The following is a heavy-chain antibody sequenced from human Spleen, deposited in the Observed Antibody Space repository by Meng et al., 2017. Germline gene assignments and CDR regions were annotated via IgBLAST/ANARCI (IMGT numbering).Heavy chain of an antibody. D-gene: IGHD1-7*01. J-gene: IGHJ5*02. CDR1: GGSISSSSYY. Sequence: SETLSLTCTVSGGSISSSSYYWSWIRQPPGKGLEWIGEINRSGSTNYNPSLKSRVTFSVDTSKNQFSLKLSSMTAADTAVYYCARVVEGRNLKKYNWFDPWGQGTLVTVSS. CDR3: ARVVEGRNLKKYNWFDP. V-gene: IGHV4-39*07. CDR2: INRSGST.